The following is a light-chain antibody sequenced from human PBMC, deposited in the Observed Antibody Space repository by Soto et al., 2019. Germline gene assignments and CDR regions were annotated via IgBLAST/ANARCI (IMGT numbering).Light chain of an antibody. CDR3: ASWDDSLNGWV. V-gene: IGLV1-44*01. J-gene: IGLJ3*02. Sequence: QSVLTQPPSASGTPGQRVTISCSGSSSNIGSNTVTWYQQLPGTAPKLLIYSNNQRLSGVPDRFSGSKSGTSASLAISGLQSEDEADYHCASWDDSLNGWVFGGGTKVTVL. CDR1: SSNIGSNT. CDR2: SNN.